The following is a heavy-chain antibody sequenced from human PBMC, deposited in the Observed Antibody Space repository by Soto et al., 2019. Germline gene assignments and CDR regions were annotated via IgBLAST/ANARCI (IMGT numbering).Heavy chain of an antibody. Sequence: QRLSCAASGLTFSSYGMHWVRQAPGKGLAWVAVISYDGSNKYYADSVKGRFTISRDNSKNTLNLQMNSLRAEDTAVYYCAKIPRAEVGATEYWGQGTLVTVSS. CDR1: GLTFSSYG. D-gene: IGHD1-26*01. V-gene: IGHV3-30*18. CDR3: AKIPRAEVGATEY. CDR2: ISYDGSNK. J-gene: IGHJ4*02.